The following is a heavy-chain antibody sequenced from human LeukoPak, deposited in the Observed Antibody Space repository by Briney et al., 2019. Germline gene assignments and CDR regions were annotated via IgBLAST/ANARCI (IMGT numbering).Heavy chain of an antibody. D-gene: IGHD3-10*01. Sequence: PGGSLRPSCAASGFTFKSYGMHWVRQVPGKGLEWVAVIWHDGNNKDYADSVKGRFTISRDNSKNTLYLQMNSLRAEDTAVYYCARNLLWFGEFMYYFDYWGQGTLVTVSS. CDR2: IWHDGNNK. J-gene: IGHJ4*02. CDR1: GFTFKSYG. V-gene: IGHV3-33*01. CDR3: ARNLLWFGEFMYYFDY.